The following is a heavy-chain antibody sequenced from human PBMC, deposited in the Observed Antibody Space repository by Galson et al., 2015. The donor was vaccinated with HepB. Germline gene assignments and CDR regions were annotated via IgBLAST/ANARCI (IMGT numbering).Heavy chain of an antibody. CDR2: IIPIFGTA. D-gene: IGHD3-3*01. CDR1: GGTFSSYA. J-gene: IGHJ4*02. V-gene: IGHV1-69*13. CDR3: ARDQAYYDFWSGYYDY. Sequence: SVKVSCKASGGTFSSYAISWVRRAPGQGLEWMGGIIPIFGTANYAQKFQGRVTITADASTSTAYMELSSLRSEDTAVYYCARDQAYYDFWSGYYDYWGQGTLVTVSS.